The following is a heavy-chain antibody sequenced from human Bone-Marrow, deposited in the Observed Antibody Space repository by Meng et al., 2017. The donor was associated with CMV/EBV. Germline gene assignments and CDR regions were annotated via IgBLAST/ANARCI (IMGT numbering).Heavy chain of an antibody. CDR3: ARAPEGHAAAGKKGRWFDP. CDR2: MNPNSGNT. J-gene: IGHJ5*02. V-gene: IGHV1-8*03. CDR1: GYTFTSYD. D-gene: IGHD6-13*01. Sequence: ASVKVSCKASGYTFTSYDINWVRQATGQGLEWMGWMNPNSGNTGYAQKFQGRVTITRNTSISTAYMELSSLRSEDTAGYYCARAPEGHAAAGKKGRWFDPWGQGTLVTVSS.